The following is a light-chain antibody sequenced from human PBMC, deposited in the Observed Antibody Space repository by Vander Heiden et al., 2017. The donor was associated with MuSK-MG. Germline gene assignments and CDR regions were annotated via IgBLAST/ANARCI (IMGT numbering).Light chain of an antibody. CDR3: QQYTAWYT. Sequence: DIVMTQSPATLSVSQGERVTLSCRASQSISNSLAWFQQRPGQARRRLINGASTKATGIPARFSGSGSGTDFTLTISSLQSEDFALYYCQQYTAWYTFGQGTKLEI. J-gene: IGKJ2*01. CDR1: QSISNS. CDR2: GAS. V-gene: IGKV3-15*01.